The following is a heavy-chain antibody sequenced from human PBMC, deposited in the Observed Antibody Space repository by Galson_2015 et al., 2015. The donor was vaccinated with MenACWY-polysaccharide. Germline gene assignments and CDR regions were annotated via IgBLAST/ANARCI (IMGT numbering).Heavy chain of an antibody. V-gene: IGHV3-33*03. CDR1: GLRFGSCG. J-gene: IGHJ6*03. Sequence: SLRLSCAASGLRFGSCGMQWVRQAPGKGLEWVALIWYDGSNKYYSDTVKGRFGISRDNSKNTLYLQMNSLRVEDTAVYYCATVRVSAPNYYIDVWGKGTTVTVSS. D-gene: IGHD2-8*01. CDR3: ATVRVSAPNYYIDV. CDR2: IWYDGSNK.